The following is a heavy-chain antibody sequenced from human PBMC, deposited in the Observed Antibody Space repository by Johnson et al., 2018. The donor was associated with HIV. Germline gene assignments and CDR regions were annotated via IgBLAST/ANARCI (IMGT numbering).Heavy chain of an antibody. J-gene: IGHJ3*02. CDR1: GFTFSDYY. V-gene: IGHV3-11*04. D-gene: IGHD2-15*01. CDR3: AREGWDIVVVVAATRGRGAFDI. CDR2: ISSSGSTI. Sequence: QVQLVESGGGLVKPGGSLRLSCAASGFTFSDYYMSWIRQAPGKGLEWVSYISSSGSTIYYADSVKGRFTIYRDNAKNSLYLQMNSLRAEDTAVYYCAREGWDIVVVVAATRGRGAFDIWGQGTMVTVSS.